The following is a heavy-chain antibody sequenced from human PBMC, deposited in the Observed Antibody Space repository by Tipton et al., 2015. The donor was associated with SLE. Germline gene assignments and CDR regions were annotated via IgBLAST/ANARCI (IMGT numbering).Heavy chain of an antibody. D-gene: IGHD5-24*01. Sequence: QLVQSGGGVVQPGRSLRLSCAASGFTFSRHAMHWVRQAPGKGLEWVSVISYDGSDKYYVDSVKGRFTISRDTPKNTLYLQMNSLRADDTAVYYCARQMATIRPGIDYWGQGTLVTVSS. CDR1: GFTFSRHA. CDR2: ISYDGSDK. CDR3: ARQMATIRPGIDY. V-gene: IGHV3-30*04. J-gene: IGHJ4*02.